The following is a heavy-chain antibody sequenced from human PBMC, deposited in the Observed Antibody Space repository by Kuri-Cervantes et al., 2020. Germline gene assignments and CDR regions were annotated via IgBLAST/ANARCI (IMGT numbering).Heavy chain of an antibody. CDR2: IRGGGET. CDR1: GITISTYG. J-gene: IGHJ4*02. D-gene: IGHD3-22*01. CDR3: ARRGHDNSGSYFDY. Sequence: GGSLTLSCAVSGITISTYGMNWVRQSPGKGLEWVSAIRGGGETHYADTVKGRFTISRDNPKNTLYVHMDSLRAEYTAVYYCARRGHDNSGSYFDYWGQGILVTVSS. V-gene: IGHV3-23*01.